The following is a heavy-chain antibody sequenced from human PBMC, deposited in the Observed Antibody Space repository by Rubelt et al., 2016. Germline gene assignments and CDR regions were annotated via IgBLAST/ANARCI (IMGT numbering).Heavy chain of an antibody. CDR1: GFTFSSFA. Sequence: EVQLLESGGGLVQPGGSLRLSCAASGFTFSSFAMHWLRQAPGKGLEWVGNTKQDGSESYYVDSVKGRFTISRDNAKNSLYLQMTSLRAEETAVYYCARGDYYESSGDFADAFDIWGQGTMVTVSS. CDR2: TKQDGSES. D-gene: IGHD3-22*01. J-gene: IGHJ3*02. V-gene: IGHV3-7*01. CDR3: ARGDYYESSGDFADAFDI.